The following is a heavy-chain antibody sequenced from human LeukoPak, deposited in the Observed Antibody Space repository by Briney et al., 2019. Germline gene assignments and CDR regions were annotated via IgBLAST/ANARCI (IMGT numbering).Heavy chain of an antibody. Sequence: GASVKVSCKASGYTFIDYYMHWVRQAPGQGLEWMGWINPKNGGTRYLQKFQGRVTMTRDSSISTVYMEVTGLESDDTAVYYCARSSGFSRFDYWGQGALVTVSS. V-gene: IGHV1-2*02. J-gene: IGHJ4*02. CDR2: INPKNGGT. CDR1: GYTFIDYY. CDR3: ARSSGFSRFDY. D-gene: IGHD6-19*01.